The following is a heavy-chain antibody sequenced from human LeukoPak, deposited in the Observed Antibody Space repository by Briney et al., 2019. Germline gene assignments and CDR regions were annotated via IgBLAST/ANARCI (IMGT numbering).Heavy chain of an antibody. CDR2: INPNSGGT. V-gene: IGHV1-2*02. CDR3: ARDRGLYNWNYVGY. J-gene: IGHJ4*02. Sequence: ASVKVSCKASGYTFTGYYMHWVRQAPGQGREWMGWINPNSGGTNYAQKFQGRVTITRDTSISTAYMELSRLRSDDTAVYYCARDRGLYNWNYVGYWGQGTLVTVSS. CDR1: GYTFTGYY. D-gene: IGHD1-20*01.